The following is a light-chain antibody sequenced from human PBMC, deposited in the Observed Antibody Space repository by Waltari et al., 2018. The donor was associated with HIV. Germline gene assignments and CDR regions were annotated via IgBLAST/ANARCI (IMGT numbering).Light chain of an antibody. CDR3: QQADSLPLT. J-gene: IGKJ4*01. CDR2: AAS. CDR1: PDISRS. Sequence: DIQLTQSPSYLSASVGDTVTVTGRASPDISRSLAWYQQKPGKAPELLIFAASTLQSGVSSRFSGSGSGTSFTLTINTLRTEDFATYYCQQADSLPLTFGGGTKVEI. V-gene: IGKV1-12*01.